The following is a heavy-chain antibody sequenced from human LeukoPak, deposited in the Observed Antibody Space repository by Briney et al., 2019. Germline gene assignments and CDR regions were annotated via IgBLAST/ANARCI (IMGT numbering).Heavy chain of an antibody. CDR2: INSDGSST. V-gene: IGHV3-74*01. CDR1: GFTFSSNW. Sequence: PGGSLRLYCAASGFTFSSNWMHWVRQAPGKGLAWVSRINSDGSSTSYADSVKGRFTISRDNAKNTLYLQMNSLRAEDTAVYYCAREMVVNPYWGQGTLVTVSS. J-gene: IGHJ4*02. D-gene: IGHD2-15*01. CDR3: AREMVVNPY.